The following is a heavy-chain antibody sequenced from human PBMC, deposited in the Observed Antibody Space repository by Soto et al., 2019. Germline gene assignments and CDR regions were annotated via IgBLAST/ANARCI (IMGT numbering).Heavy chain of an antibody. CDR3: ARDGCSGSNCLNWFDP. Sequence: QPGGSLRLSCAASGFTFSTYSMNWVRQAPGKGLEWVSYISSSSSTIFYTDSVKGRFTVSRDNAKNSLYLQMNSLRAEDTAVYYCARDGCSGSNCLNWFDPWGQGTLVTVSS. V-gene: IGHV3-48*01. J-gene: IGHJ5*02. D-gene: IGHD2-15*01. CDR2: ISSSSSTI. CDR1: GFTFSTYS.